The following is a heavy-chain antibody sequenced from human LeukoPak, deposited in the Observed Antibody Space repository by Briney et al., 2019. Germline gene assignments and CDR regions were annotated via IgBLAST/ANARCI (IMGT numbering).Heavy chain of an antibody. CDR2: IYHSGSP. V-gene: IGHV4-4*02. CDR3: ARVNINNWHSCDY. J-gene: IGHJ4*02. D-gene: IGHD1-1*01. Sequence: PSETLSLTCAVSGGSISSNNWWGWVRQPPGKGLEWIGEIYHSGSPNYNPSLKSRVTISVDKSRNHFSLNLSSVTAADTAVYYCARVNINNWHSCDYWGQGTLVTVSS. CDR1: GGSISSNNW.